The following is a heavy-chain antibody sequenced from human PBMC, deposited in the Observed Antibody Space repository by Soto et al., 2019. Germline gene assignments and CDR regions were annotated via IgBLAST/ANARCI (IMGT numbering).Heavy chain of an antibody. CDR1: GFTFSNYG. Sequence: QVQLVESGGGMVQPGRSLRLSCAASGFTFSNYGMHWVRQAPGKGLEWVAVISYDGRDKYYADSVKGRFSISRDNSKNTLYLQMNSLRAEDTAVYYCAKVTGYCSSSSCRRDYYYYYGMDVWGQGTTVTVSS. J-gene: IGHJ6*02. D-gene: IGHD2-2*01. V-gene: IGHV3-30*18. CDR2: ISYDGRDK. CDR3: AKVTGYCSSSSCRRDYYYYYGMDV.